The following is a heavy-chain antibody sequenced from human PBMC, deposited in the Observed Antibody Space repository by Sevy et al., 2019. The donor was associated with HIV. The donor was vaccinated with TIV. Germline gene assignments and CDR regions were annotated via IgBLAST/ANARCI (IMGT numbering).Heavy chain of an antibody. Sequence: SETLSLTCTVSGGSISSGGYYWSWIRQHPGKGLEWIGYIYYSGSTYYNPSLKSRVTISVDTSKNQFSLKLSSVTAADTAVYYCATLGYYYYGMDVWGQGTTVTVSS. CDR3: ATLGYYYYGMDV. V-gene: IGHV4-31*03. CDR2: IYYSGST. CDR1: GGSISSGGYY. J-gene: IGHJ6*02.